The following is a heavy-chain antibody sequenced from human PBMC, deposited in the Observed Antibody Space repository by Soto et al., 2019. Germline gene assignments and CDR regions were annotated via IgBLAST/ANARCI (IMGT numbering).Heavy chain of an antibody. J-gene: IGHJ6*02. CDR2: IDPSESYI. CDR1: GYSFTSLW. CDR3: ASPSRRDGSNDYYYGMDV. D-gene: IGHD3-16*01. V-gene: IGHV5-10-1*01. Sequence: GESLKISCQGSGYSFTSLWISWVRQMPGKGLEWMGKIDPSESYINYSPSFQGHVTISAVKSISTAYLQWSSLKASDTAMYYCASPSRRDGSNDYYYGMDVWGQGTTVTVSS.